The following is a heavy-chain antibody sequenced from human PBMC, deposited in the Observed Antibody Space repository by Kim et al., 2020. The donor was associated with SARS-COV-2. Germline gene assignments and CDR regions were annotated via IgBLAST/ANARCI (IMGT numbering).Heavy chain of an antibody. CDR1: GFTFSSYA. CDR2: ISSNGGST. J-gene: IGHJ4*02. D-gene: IGHD3-3*01. V-gene: IGHV3-64D*09. Sequence: GGSLRLSCSASGFTFSSYAMHWVRQAPGKGLEYVSAISSNGGSTYYADSVKGRFTISRDNSKNTLYLQMSSLRAEDTAVYYCVLYYDFWSGYSFDYWGQGTLVTVSS. CDR3: VLYYDFWSGYSFDY.